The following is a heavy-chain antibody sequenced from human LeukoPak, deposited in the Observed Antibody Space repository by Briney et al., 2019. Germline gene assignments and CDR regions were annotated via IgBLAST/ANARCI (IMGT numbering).Heavy chain of an antibody. Sequence: PSETLSLTCTVSGVSISSSYWSWVRQPPGKGLEWVGYIYYSGDSNYNPSLKSRATISVDTSKNQFSLKVSSVTAADTAIYYCARHTYARPFDSWGQGTPVTVSS. CDR2: IYYSGDS. D-gene: IGHD6-6*01. J-gene: IGHJ4*02. CDR1: GVSISSSY. V-gene: IGHV4-59*08. CDR3: ARHTYARPFDS.